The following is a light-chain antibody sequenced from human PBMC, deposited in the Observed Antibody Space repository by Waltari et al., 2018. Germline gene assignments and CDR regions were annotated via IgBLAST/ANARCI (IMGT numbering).Light chain of an antibody. CDR1: ENVSKF. J-gene: IGKJ2*03. CDR3: QNNYGAPYS. V-gene: IGKV1-39*01. Sequence: DIQMTQSPSSLSASVGDRVTITCRASENVSKFLNWYQQKPGKAPKLLIYKVYTLQTGVPSRFSGSGSGTDYTFTISSLQSEDVETYYCQNNYGAPYSFGQGTKVEIK. CDR2: KVY.